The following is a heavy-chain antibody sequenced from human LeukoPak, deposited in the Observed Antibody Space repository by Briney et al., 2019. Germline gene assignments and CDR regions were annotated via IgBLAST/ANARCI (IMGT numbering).Heavy chain of an antibody. CDR2: IIPILDIA. CDR1: GYTFTSYY. CDR3: ARGCSGAGCHARKVIDY. Sequence: ASVKVSCKASGYTFTSYYMHWVRQAPGQGLEWMGRIIPILDIANYAQKFQGRVTITADKSTTTAYMELSSLRSEDTAVYYCARGCSGAGCHARKVIDYWGQGTLVTVSS. V-gene: IGHV1-69*10. D-gene: IGHD2-15*01. J-gene: IGHJ4*02.